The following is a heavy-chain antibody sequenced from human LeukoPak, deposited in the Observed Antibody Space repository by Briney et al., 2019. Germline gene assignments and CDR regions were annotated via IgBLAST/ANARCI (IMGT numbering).Heavy chain of an antibody. CDR1: GFTFTSYS. V-gene: IGHV3-23*01. CDR3: AKGGHYSFFDY. Sequence: GGSLRLSCAASGFTFTSYSMNWVRQAPGKGLEWVSTISGDGTETFYADSVKGRFTISRDNSKNTHYLQMSSLRAEDTGIYYCAKGGHYSFFDYWGQGTLVTVSS. CDR2: ISGDGTET. D-gene: IGHD4-11*01. J-gene: IGHJ4*02.